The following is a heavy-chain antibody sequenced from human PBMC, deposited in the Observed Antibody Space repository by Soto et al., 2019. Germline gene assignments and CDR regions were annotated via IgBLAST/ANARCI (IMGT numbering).Heavy chain of an antibody. CDR2: INHSGST. V-gene: IGHV4-34*01. D-gene: IGHD3-10*01. Sequence: QVQLQQWGAGLLKPSETLSLTCAVYGGSFSGYYWSWIRQPPGKGLEWIGEINHSGSTNYNPSLKSRVTISVDTSKNQFALKLSFVTAADTAVYYCARVIPHRGTDYWGQGTLVTVSS. J-gene: IGHJ4*02. CDR1: GGSFSGYY. CDR3: ARVIPHRGTDY.